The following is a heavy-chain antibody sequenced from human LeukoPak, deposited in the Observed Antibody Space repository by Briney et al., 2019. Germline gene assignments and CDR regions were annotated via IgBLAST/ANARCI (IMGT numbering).Heavy chain of an antibody. J-gene: IGHJ6*03. CDR3: ARDLGIQLWFPNYYYYMDV. D-gene: IGHD5-18*01. V-gene: IGHV1-46*01. Sequence: ASVKVSCKASGYTFTSYYMHWVRQAPGQGLEWMGIINPSGGSTSYAQKFQGRVTMTRDMSTSTVYMELSSLRSEDTAVYYCARDLGIQLWFPNYYYYMDVWGKGTTVTVSS. CDR1: GYTFTSYY. CDR2: INPSGGST.